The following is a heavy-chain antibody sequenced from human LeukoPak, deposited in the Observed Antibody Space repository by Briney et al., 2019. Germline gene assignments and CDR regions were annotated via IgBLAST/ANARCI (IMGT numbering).Heavy chain of an antibody. CDR2: IWYDGNIK. J-gene: IGHJ4*02. D-gene: IGHD6-13*01. V-gene: IGHV3-33*08. CDR1: GFTFSGYA. Sequence: PGGSLRLSCAASGFTFSGYAMSWVRQAPGKGLEWVALIWYDGNIKYYSDSVKGRFTISRDNSKDTLFLQMNSLTAEDTAVYYCARRKAAAGFDYWGQGTLVTASS. CDR3: ARRKAAAGFDY.